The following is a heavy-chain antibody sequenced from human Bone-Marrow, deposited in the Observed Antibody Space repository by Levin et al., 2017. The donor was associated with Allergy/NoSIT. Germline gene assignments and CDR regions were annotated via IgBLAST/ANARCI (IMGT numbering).Heavy chain of an antibody. Sequence: SGPTLVKPTQTLTLTYTFSGFSLTTRGVGVGWIRQPPGQALEWLALIYGDGNTRYSPSLNSRLTITKDTSKNQVVLRMTNMDPVDTATYFCAHSVVLRVYEWTQNYRDKWIAPWGQGTLVTVSS. D-gene: IGHD3-3*01. CDR1: GFSLTTRGVG. CDR2: IYGDGNT. J-gene: IGHJ5*02. V-gene: IGHV2-5*02. CDR3: AHSVVLRVYEWTQNYRDKWIAP.